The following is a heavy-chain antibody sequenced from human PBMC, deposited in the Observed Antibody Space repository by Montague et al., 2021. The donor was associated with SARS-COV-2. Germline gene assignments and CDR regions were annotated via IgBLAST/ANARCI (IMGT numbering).Heavy chain of an antibody. V-gene: IGHV5-51*01. CDR1: GYSFTSYW. CDR2: IYPDDSDT. CDR3: ARLSYYGSGSYPFDY. J-gene: IGHJ4*02. Sequence: QPVAEVKTPGESLKISCKGSGYSFTSYWVGWVRQMPGKGLEWMGIIYPDDSDTRYSPSFQGQVTISADKSISTAYLQWSSLKASDTAMYYCARLSYYGSGSYPFDYWGQGTLVTVSS. D-gene: IGHD3-10*01.